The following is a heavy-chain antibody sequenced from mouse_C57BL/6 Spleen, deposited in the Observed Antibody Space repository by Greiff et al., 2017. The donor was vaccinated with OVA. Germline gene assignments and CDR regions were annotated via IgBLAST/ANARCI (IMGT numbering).Heavy chain of an antibody. D-gene: IGHD1-1*01. CDR3: AREGTVVARDWYFDV. J-gene: IGHJ1*03. V-gene: IGHV5-16*01. Sequence: EVMLVESEGGLVQPGSSMKLSCTASGFTFSDYYMAWVRQVPEKGLEWVSNINYDGSSTYYLDSLKSRFIISRDNAKNILYLQMSSLKSEDTATYYGAREGTVVARDWYFDVWGTGTTVTVSS. CDR1: GFTFSDYY. CDR2: INYDGSST.